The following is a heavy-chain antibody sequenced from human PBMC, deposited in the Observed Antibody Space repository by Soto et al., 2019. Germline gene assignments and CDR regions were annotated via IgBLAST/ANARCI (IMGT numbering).Heavy chain of an antibody. J-gene: IGHJ4*02. D-gene: IGHD5-18*01. CDR2: VYYSGST. V-gene: IGHV4-59*02. CDR1: GGSVSSYS. CDR3: ASSPPAMVAPNI. Sequence: SETLSLTCTVSGGSVSSYSWTWVRQPPGKGLEWIGYVYYSGSTHYNPSLKSRVTISLDTSKNQFSLKLSSVTTADTAMYFCASSPPAMVAPNIWGQGTLVTVSS.